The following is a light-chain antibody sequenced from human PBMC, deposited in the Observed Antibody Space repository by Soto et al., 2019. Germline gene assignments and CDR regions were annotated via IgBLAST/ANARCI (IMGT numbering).Light chain of an antibody. Sequence: DIQMTQSPSTLSASVGDRVTITCRASQSISTSLAWYQQKPGKAPNLLIYKASSLESGVPSRFSGSGSRTEFTLTISSLQPDDFATYYCQQYESYPVTFGQGTRLEIK. J-gene: IGKJ5*01. CDR1: QSISTS. CDR2: KAS. CDR3: QQYESYPVT. V-gene: IGKV1-5*03.